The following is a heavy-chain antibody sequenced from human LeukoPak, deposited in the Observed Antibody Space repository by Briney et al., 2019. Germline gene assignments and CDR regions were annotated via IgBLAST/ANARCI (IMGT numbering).Heavy chain of an antibody. CDR2: ISSSSSYI. V-gene: IGHV3-21*01. D-gene: IGHD2-15*01. J-gene: IGHJ6*02. Sequence: GGSLRLSCAASGFTFSSHSMNWVRQAPGKGLEWVSSISSSSSYIYYADSVKGRFTISRDNAKNSLYLQMNSLRAEDTAVYYCASLPAASYYYGMDVWGQGTTVTVSS. CDR1: GFTFSSHS. CDR3: ASLPAASYYYGMDV.